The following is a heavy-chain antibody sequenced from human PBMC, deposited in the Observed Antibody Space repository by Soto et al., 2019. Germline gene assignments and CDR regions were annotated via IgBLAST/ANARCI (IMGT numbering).Heavy chain of an antibody. CDR2: IYYSGTT. J-gene: IGHJ4*02. CDR3: AIGKYSSGWYGV. Sequence: QVPLQESGPGLVKPSEALSLTCTVSGGSISSYYWRWMRQPPGTGLVWIGYIYYSGTTNYNPSLKGRVTISVDTSKTQFSLKLSSVTAADTALYYCAIGKYSSGWYGVWGQGTVVTFSS. V-gene: IGHV4-59*01. CDR1: GGSISSYY. D-gene: IGHD6-19*01.